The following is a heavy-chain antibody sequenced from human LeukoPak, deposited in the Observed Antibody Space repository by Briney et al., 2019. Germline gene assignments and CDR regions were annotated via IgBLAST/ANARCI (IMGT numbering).Heavy chain of an antibody. V-gene: IGHV1-69*13. Sequence: ASVKVSCKASGGSFSSFAINWVRQAPGQGLEWMGGIIPMFGTANYTQKFQGRVTITADESMTTAYMELSGLRSEDTAVYYCASTIPYYDSSGRKTQVAFDIWGQGTMVTVSS. CDR1: GGSFSSFA. CDR2: IIPMFGTA. J-gene: IGHJ3*02. CDR3: ASTIPYYDSSGRKTQVAFDI. D-gene: IGHD3-22*01.